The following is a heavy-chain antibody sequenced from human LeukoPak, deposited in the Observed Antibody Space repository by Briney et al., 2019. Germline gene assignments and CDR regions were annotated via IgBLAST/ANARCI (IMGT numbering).Heavy chain of an antibody. Sequence: SGPTLVKPTQTLTLTCTFSGFSLRTSGVAVGWIRQPPAKALEWLALIYWDDDKRYSPSLKSRLTITKDTSKNQVVLTMTNMDPVDTATYYCAHGIGSHPLLWSGECSFDYWGQGTLVTVSS. CDR3: AHGIGSHPLLWSGECSFDY. J-gene: IGHJ4*02. D-gene: IGHD3-10*01. CDR2: IYWDDDK. V-gene: IGHV2-5*02. CDR1: GFSLRTSGVA.